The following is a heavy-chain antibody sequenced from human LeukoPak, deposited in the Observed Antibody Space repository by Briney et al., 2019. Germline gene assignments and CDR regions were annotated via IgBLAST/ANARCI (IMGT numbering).Heavy chain of an antibody. J-gene: IGHJ4*02. V-gene: IGHV1-18*01. D-gene: IGHD3-10*01. Sequence: ASVKVSCKASGYTFTSYGISWVRQAPGQGLEWMGWISAYNGNTNYAQKLQGRVTMTTDTSTSTAYMELRSLRSDDTAVYYCAGDLSVLLWFGELPVDYWGQGTLVTVSS. CDR2: ISAYNGNT. CDR1: GYTFTSYG. CDR3: AGDLSVLLWFGELPVDY.